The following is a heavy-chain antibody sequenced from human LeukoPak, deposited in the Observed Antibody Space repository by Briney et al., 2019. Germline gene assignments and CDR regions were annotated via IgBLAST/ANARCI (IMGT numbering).Heavy chain of an antibody. CDR1: GYIFTGYY. V-gene: IGHV1-2*02. CDR3: ARDDEGYYMDV. Sequence: ASVNVSCKASGYIFTGYYMHWVRQAPGQGHERMGWINPNSGGTNYAEKSQGRVTMTRDTSISKAYMELSRLRSDDTAVYYCARDDEGYYMDVWGKGTTVTVSS. J-gene: IGHJ6*03. CDR2: INPNSGGT.